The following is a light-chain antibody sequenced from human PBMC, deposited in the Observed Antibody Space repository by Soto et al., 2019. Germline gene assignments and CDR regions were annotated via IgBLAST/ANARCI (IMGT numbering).Light chain of an antibody. CDR3: SSYTSSSTLVV. J-gene: IGLJ2*01. V-gene: IGLV2-14*01. CDR2: DVS. Sequence: QSALTQPASXXXSXXXXXXISCTGTSSDVGGYNYVSWYQQHPGKAPKLMIYDVSNRPSGVSNRFSGSKSGNTASLTISGLQAEDEADYYCSSYTSSSTLVVFGGGTKLTVL. CDR1: SSDVGGYNY.